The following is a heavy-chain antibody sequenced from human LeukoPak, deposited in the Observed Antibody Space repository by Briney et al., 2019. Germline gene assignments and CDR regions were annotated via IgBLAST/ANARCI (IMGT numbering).Heavy chain of an antibody. V-gene: IGHV1-69*13. CDR2: ITPIFGTA. D-gene: IGHD3-22*01. Sequence: GASVKVSCKASGGTFSSYAISWVRQAPGQGLEWMGGITPIFGTANYAQKFQGRVTITADESTSTAYMELSSLRSEDTAVYYCALFTYYHDSSGFIDYWGQGTLVTVSS. CDR3: ALFTYYHDSSGFIDY. J-gene: IGHJ4*02. CDR1: GGTFSSYA.